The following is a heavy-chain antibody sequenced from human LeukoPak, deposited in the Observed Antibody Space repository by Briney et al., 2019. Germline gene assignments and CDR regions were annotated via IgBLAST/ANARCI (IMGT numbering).Heavy chain of an antibody. CDR2: ISGCGGST. D-gene: IGHD5-12*01. CDR3: AKDRVGGYDYLVY. V-gene: IGHV3-23*01. J-gene: IGHJ4*02. Sequence: GGSLRLSCAASGFTFTSYAMSWVRQTPGKLLEWVWAISGCGGSTYYADSVKGRLTNSQDNSKNTLYQQMNSLRAEDTAVYYCAKDRVGGYDYLVYWRQGILVTVSS. CDR1: GFTFTSYA.